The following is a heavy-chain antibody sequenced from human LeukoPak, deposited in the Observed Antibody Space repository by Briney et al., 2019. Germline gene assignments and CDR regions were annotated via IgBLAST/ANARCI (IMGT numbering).Heavy chain of an antibody. CDR2: IYYSGST. V-gene: IGHV4-59*08. CDR1: GGSISSYY. J-gene: IGHJ4*02. Sequence: SETLSLTCTVSGGSISSYYWTWIRQPPGKGLEWIGFIYYSGSTSYNPSLKSRVTISVDSSKRQFSLKLSSLTAADTAVYYCARQAYCGATSCYPFDYWGQGTLVTVSS. D-gene: IGHD2-15*01. CDR3: ARQAYCGATSCYPFDY.